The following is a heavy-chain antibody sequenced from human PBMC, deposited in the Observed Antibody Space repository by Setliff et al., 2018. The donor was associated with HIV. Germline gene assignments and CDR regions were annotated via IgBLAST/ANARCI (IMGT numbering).Heavy chain of an antibody. J-gene: IGHJ6*02. CDR3: ARGSGYDKGAYHYYYGMDV. Sequence: GGSLRLSCAATGFTFSSYVLHWVRQAPGKGLEWVAVMSTGGDIKIYADSVKGRFTISRDNTKNSLYLQMNSLRAEDTAVYYCARGSGYDKGAYHYYYGMDVWGQGTTVTVSS. V-gene: IGHV3-30-3*01. CDR2: MSTGGDIK. CDR1: GFTFSSYV. D-gene: IGHD5-12*01.